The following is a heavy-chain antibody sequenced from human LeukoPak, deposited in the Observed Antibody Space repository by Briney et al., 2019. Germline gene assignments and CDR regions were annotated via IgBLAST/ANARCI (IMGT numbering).Heavy chain of an antibody. CDR2: FDPEDGET. V-gene: IGHV1-24*01. Sequence: GASVKVSCKVSGYTLTGLSMHWVRQAPGKGLEWMGGFDPEDGETIYARKFQGRVTMTEDTSTDTAYMELSSLRSEDTAVYYCATWNDFWSGYLDYWGQGTLVTVSS. CDR3: ATWNDFWSGYLDY. CDR1: GYTLTGLS. D-gene: IGHD3-3*01. J-gene: IGHJ4*02.